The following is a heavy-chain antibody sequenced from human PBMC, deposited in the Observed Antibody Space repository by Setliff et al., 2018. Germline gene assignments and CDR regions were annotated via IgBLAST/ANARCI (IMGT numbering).Heavy chain of an antibody. CDR1: EFTVNSNF. V-gene: IGHV3-66*01. CDR2: IYVGGKT. CDR3: AKAEGANNALNFDY. Sequence: PGGSLRLSCVGSEFTVNSNFMTWVRQAPGKGLEWLSVIYVGGKTFYADSVKGRFTTSRDDSKNTVHLQMNSLRAEDTAVYYCAKAEGANNALNFDYWGQGTLVTVSS. J-gene: IGHJ4*02. D-gene: IGHD2-8*01.